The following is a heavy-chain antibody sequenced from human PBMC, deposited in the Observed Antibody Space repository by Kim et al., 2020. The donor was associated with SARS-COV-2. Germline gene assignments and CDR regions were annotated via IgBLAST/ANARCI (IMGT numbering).Heavy chain of an antibody. V-gene: IGHV3-11*01. J-gene: IGHJ4*02. CDR2: ISSSGSTI. Sequence: GGSLRLSCAASGVTFSDYYMNWIRQAPGKGLEWVSYISSSGSTIYYADSVNGRFTIARDNAKNSQYLQRNSLGAEDTAVYYCARGGLGYCSVGRCYGGGEYFDYWGQGHLVTLSS. D-gene: IGHD2-15*01. CDR1: GVTFSDYY. CDR3: ARGGLGYCSVGRCYGGGEYFDY.